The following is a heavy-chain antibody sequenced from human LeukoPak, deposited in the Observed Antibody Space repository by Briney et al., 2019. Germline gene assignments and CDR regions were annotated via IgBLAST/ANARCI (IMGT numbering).Heavy chain of an antibody. CDR1: GFTFSTYG. CDR2: IRSDGSNK. CDR3: AKPTTPSGHD. D-gene: IGHD1-26*01. Sequence: PGGSLRLSCAASGFTFSTYGMSWVRQPPGKGLEWVGFIRSDGSNKYYADSVKGRFTISRDNSKNTLYLEMNSLRAEDTAVYYCAKPTTPSGHDWGQGSVVIV. V-gene: IGHV3-30*02. J-gene: IGHJ4*02.